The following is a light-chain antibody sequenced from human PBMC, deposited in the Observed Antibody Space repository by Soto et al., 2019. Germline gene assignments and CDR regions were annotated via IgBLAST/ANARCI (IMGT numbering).Light chain of an antibody. J-gene: IGKJ4*01. CDR2: AAS. CDR3: QQSHSLPLT. Sequence: DIQMTQSPSSLSASRGDSVTITCRASQDIVTYLSWYQQKPGKAPELLIYAASSLQRGVPSRFSGSGSGTDFTLTISSLQPEDFATYYCQQSHSLPLTVGGGTKVDSK. V-gene: IGKV1-39*01. CDR1: QDIVTY.